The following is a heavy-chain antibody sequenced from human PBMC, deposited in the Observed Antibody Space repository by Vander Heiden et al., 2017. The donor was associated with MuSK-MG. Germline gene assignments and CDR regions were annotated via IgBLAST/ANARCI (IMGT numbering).Heavy chain of an antibody. CDR2: SSGSGGST. V-gene: IGHV3-23*01. D-gene: IGHD2-2*01. CDR3: AKDRGSTAGY. J-gene: IGHJ4*02. Sequence: EVQLLESGRGLVQPGRSLRLSCATSGVTFSSEAMSWVGQDPGKVLEWVSVSSGSGGSTYDEDYVKGGFTSSRDNSKNTLYLQMNSLRAEDTAVYYCAKDRGSTAGYWGQGTLVTVSS. CDR1: GVTFSSEA.